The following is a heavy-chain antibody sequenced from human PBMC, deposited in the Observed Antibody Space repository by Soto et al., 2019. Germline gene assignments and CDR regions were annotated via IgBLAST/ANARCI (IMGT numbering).Heavy chain of an antibody. CDR3: ARDWCSSWYDCYYYGMDV. J-gene: IGHJ6*02. D-gene: IGHD6-13*01. Sequence: SLRLSCAASGFTFSSYAMHWVRQAPGKGLEWVAVISYDGSNKYYADSVKGRFTISRDNSKNTLYLQMNSLRAEDTAVYYCARDWCSSWYDCYYYGMDVWGQGTTVTVSS. V-gene: IGHV3-30-3*01. CDR2: ISYDGSNK. CDR1: GFTFSSYA.